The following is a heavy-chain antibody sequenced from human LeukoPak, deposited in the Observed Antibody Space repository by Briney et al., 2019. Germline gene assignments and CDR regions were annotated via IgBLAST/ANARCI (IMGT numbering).Heavy chain of an antibody. Sequence: AGSLSLSCSASGFIFSSYAMHWVRQAPGMGLEYVSAISSNGGSTYYADSVKGRFTISRDNSKNTVYLQMSSLRAEDTAVYYCVKELDDSSGRFDYWGQGALVAVSS. CDR1: GFIFSSYA. D-gene: IGHD3-22*01. CDR2: ISSNGGST. CDR3: VKELDDSSGRFDY. V-gene: IGHV3-64D*06. J-gene: IGHJ4*02.